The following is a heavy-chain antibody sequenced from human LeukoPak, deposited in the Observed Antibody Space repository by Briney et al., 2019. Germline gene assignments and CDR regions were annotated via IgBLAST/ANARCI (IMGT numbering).Heavy chain of an antibody. V-gene: IGHV4-34*01. CDR2: IYHSGRT. D-gene: IGHD3-10*01. CDR3: ARGRGQYYYGSGSCLDY. CDR1: GGSFSGYY. J-gene: IGHJ4*02. Sequence: SETLSLTCAAYGGSFSGYYWSWIRPPPGKGLEWSGEIYHSGRTNYNPSLKSRVTISVDTSKNQFSLKLSSVTAAATAVYYCARGRGQYYYGSGSCLDYWGQGTLVTVSS.